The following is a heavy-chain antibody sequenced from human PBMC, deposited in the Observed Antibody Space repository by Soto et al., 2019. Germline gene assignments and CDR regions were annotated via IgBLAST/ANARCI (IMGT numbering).Heavy chain of an antibody. CDR3: ARDLGDIVATPPTCYYGMDV. V-gene: IGHV6-1*01. D-gene: IGHD5-12*01. Sequence: SQTLSLTCAISGDTVSTNTATWHWIRQSPSRDLEWLGRTYYRSKWYNDYAVSVKCRITINPATSKNQFSLQLNSVTSEDTAVYYCARDLGDIVATPPTCYYGMDVWGQGTTVTVS. J-gene: IGHJ6*02. CDR2: TYYRSKWYN. CDR1: GDTVSTNTAT.